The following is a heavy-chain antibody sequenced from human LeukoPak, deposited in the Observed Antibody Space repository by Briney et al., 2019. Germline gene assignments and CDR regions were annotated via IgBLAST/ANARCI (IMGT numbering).Heavy chain of an antibody. V-gene: IGHV4-38-2*01. Sequence: SETLSLTCAVSGYSISSGYYWGWIRQPPGKGLEWIGSIYHSGSTYYNPSLTSRVTISVDTSKNQFSLKLSSVTAADTAVYYCARVFPTGHYYYMDVWGKGTTVTVSS. CDR2: IYHSGST. J-gene: IGHJ6*03. CDR3: ARVFPTGHYYYMDV. D-gene: IGHD1-1*01. CDR1: GYSISSGYY.